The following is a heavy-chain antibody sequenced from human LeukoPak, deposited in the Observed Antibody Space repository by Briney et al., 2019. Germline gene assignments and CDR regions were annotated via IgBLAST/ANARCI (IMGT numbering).Heavy chain of an antibody. CDR1: GGSISSGGYS. J-gene: IGHJ3*02. V-gene: IGHV4-30-2*01. Sequence: PSRTLSLTCAVSGGSISSGGYSWSWIRQPPGKGLEWIGYIYQSGSTYYNPSLKSRVTISVDRSKNQFSLKLSSVTAADTAVYYCARAPVTMIVVVTQFDIWGQGTMVTVSS. CDR3: ARAPVTMIVVVTQFDI. D-gene: IGHD3-22*01. CDR2: IYQSGST.